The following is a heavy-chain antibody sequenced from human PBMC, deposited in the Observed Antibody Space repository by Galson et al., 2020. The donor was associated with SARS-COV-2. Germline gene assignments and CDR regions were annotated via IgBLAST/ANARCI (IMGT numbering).Heavy chain of an antibody. V-gene: IGHV1-24*01. CDR2: FDPEDGET. CDR3: VTAIVVPAPFDP. CDR1: GYTLTELS. J-gene: IGHJ5*02. Sequence: ASVKVSCKVSGYTLTELSMHWVRQAPGKGLEWMGGFDPEDGETIYAQKFQGRVTMTEDTSTDTAYMELSSLRSEDTAVYYCVTAIVVPAPFDPWGQGTLVTVSS. D-gene: IGHD2-2*01.